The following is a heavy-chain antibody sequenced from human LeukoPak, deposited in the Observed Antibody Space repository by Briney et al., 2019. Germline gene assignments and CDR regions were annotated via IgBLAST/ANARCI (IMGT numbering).Heavy chain of an antibody. V-gene: IGHV4-34*01. J-gene: IGHJ4*02. CDR2: INHSGST. CDR3: VTYYFDSSGPKKNY. CDR1: GGSFSGYY. D-gene: IGHD3-22*01. Sequence: KTSETLFLTCAVYGGSFSGYYWSWIRQPPGKGLEWIGEINHSGSTNYNPSLKSRVTISVDTSKKQFSLKLSSVTAADTAVYYCVTYYFDSSGPKKNYWGQGTLVTVSS.